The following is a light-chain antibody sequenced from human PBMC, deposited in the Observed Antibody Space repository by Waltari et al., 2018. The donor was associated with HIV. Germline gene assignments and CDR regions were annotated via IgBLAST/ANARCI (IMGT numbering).Light chain of an antibody. CDR2: GAS. V-gene: IGKV1-39*01. J-gene: IGKJ1*01. CDR1: QSISTF. Sequence: DIQMTQSPSSLPASVGDRVTITCRASQSISTFLNWYQQKPGKAPDLLISGASSVQSGVPSRFSGSGSGTDFILTISSLQPEDFATYYCQQTYTAPKMFGQGTTVDIK. CDR3: QQTYTAPKM.